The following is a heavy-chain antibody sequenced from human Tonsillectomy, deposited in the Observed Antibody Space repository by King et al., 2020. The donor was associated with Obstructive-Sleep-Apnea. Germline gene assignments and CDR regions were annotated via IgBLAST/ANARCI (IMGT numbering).Heavy chain of an antibody. Sequence: VQLQQWGAGLLKPSETLSLTCAVYGGSFSGYYWSWIRQPPGKGLEWIGEINHSGSTNYNPSLKSRVTISVDTSKNQFSLKLSSVTAADTAVYYCARSPIAAAPFDYWGQGTLVTVSS. J-gene: IGHJ4*02. V-gene: IGHV4-34*01. D-gene: IGHD6-13*01. CDR2: INHSGST. CDR1: GGSFSGYY. CDR3: ARSPIAAAPFDY.